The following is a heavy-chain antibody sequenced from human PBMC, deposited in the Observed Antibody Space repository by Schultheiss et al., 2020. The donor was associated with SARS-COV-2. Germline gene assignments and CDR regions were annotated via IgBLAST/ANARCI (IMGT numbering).Heavy chain of an antibody. CDR2: VNAGNGNT. CDR3: ARDLNWNIDAFDI. V-gene: IGHV1-3*01. D-gene: IGHD1/OR15-1a*01. J-gene: IGHJ3*02. CDR1: GFTFTMYA. Sequence: ASVKVSCKASGFTFTMYAIQWVRQAPGQSLEWMGWVNAGNGNTKYSQKFQGRVTITRDTSASTAYMELSSLRSEDTAVYYCARDLNWNIDAFDIWGQGTMVTVSS.